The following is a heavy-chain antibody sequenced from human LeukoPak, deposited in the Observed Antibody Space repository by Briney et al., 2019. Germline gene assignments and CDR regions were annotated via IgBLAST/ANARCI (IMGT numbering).Heavy chain of an antibody. CDR2: IIPIFGTT. CDR1: GGTFSSYA. D-gene: IGHD6-13*01. V-gene: IGHV1-69*06. J-gene: IGHJ4*02. CDR3: ARSSIIAAAGPYYFDY. Sequence: SVKVSCKASGGTFSSYAISWVRQAPGQGLEWMGGIIPIFGTTNYAQKFQGRVTITADKSTSTAYMELSSLRSEGTAVYYCARSSIIAAAGPYYFDYWGQGTLVTVSS.